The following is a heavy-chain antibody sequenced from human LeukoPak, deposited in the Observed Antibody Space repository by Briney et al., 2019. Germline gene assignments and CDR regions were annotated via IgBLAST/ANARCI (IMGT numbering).Heavy chain of an antibody. Sequence: GGSLRLSCAASGFTFSNYWMHWVRQAPGKGLVWVSRINSDGSITSYADSVKGRFTISRDNAKNTLYLQMNSLRADDTAVYYCVRTVGSQEYWGQGALVTVSS. CDR2: INSDGSIT. V-gene: IGHV3-74*01. CDR1: GFTFSNYW. CDR3: VRTVGSQEY. J-gene: IGHJ4*02. D-gene: IGHD4-23*01.